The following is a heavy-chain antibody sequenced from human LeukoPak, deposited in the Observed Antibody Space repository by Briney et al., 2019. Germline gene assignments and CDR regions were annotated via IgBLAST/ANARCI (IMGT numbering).Heavy chain of an antibody. CDR1: GGSISSSSYY. Sequence: SETLSLTCTVSGGSISSSSYYWGWIRQPPGEGLEWIGSIYYSGNTNFNPSLKSRVTISVDTSKNQFSLKLSSVTAADTAVYYCAREGTAGTNLNWFDPWGQGTLVTVSS. CDR3: AREGTAGTNLNWFDP. J-gene: IGHJ5*02. D-gene: IGHD1-1*01. CDR2: IYYSGNT. V-gene: IGHV4-39*07.